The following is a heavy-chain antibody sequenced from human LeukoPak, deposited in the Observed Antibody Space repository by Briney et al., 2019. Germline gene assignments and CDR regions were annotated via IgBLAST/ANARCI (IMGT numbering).Heavy chain of an antibody. V-gene: IGHV1-69*02. CDR3: AGGPSSSSFDI. J-gene: IGHJ3*02. CDR1: GGTFNSYT. D-gene: IGHD6-6*01. Sequence: GASVKVSCKASGGTFNSYTLSWLRQAPGEGLEWMGRIIPILGIANCAQKFQGRVTITADKSTSTAYMELSSRRFEDTAVNYGAGGPSSSSFDIWGQGTRVTVSS. CDR2: IIPILGIA.